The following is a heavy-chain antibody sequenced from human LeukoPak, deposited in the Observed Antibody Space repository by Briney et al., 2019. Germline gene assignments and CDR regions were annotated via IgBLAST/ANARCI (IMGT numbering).Heavy chain of an antibody. J-gene: IGHJ3*02. CDR1: GFTFSSYA. CDR3: AKALRGYCSSTSCPTHAFDI. CDR2: ISGSGGST. D-gene: IGHD2-2*01. Sequence: GGSLRLSCAASGFTFSSYAMSWVRQAPGKGLEWVSAISGSGGSTYYADSVKGRFTISRDNSKNTLYLQMNSLRAEDTAVYYCAKALRGYCSSTSCPTHAFDIWGQGTMVTVSS. V-gene: IGHV3-23*01.